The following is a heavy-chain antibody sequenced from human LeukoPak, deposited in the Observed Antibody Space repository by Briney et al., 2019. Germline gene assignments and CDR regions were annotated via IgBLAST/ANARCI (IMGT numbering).Heavy chain of an antibody. J-gene: IGHJ4*02. V-gene: IGHV1-2*02. CDR1: GYTFTGYY. CDR2: INPNSGGT. CDR3: ARDPHGDLVAAADY. Sequence: ASVKVSCKASGYTFTGYYMHWVRQAPGQGREWMGWINPNSGGTNYAQKFQGRVTMTRDTSISTAYMELSRLRSDDTAVYYCARDPHGDLVAAADYWGQGTLVTVSS. D-gene: IGHD2-15*01.